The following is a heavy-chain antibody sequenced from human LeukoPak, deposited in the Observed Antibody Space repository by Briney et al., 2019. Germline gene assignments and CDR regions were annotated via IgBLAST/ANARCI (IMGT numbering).Heavy chain of an antibody. CDR1: GFTFSSYA. CDR3: ASLPGYSGYDFRGALGDY. CDR2: ISGSGGST. J-gene: IGHJ4*02. V-gene: IGHV3-23*01. Sequence: PGGSLRLSCAASGFTFSSYAVSWVRQAPGKGLEWVSAISGSGGSTYYADSVKGRFTISRDNSKNTLYLQMNSLRAEDTAVYYCASLPGYSGYDFRGALGDYWGQGTLVTVSS. D-gene: IGHD5-12*01.